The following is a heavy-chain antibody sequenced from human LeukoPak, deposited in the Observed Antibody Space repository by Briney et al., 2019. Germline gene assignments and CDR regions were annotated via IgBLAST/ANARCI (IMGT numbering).Heavy chain of an antibody. CDR3: ARDTYSGYVYYAFDI. CDR1: GFTVSSNY. CDR2: ISSSSSYI. J-gene: IGHJ3*02. D-gene: IGHD5-12*01. Sequence: LGGSLRLSCAASGFTVSSNYMSWVRQAPGKGLEWVSSISSSSSYIYYADSVKGRFTISRDNAKNSLYLQMNSLRAEDTAVYYCARDTYSGYVYYAFDIWGQGTMVTVSS. V-gene: IGHV3-21*01.